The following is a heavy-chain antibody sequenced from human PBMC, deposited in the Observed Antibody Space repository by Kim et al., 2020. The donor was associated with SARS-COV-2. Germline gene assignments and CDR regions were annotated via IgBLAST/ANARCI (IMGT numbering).Heavy chain of an antibody. CDR3: AREGIPAPDYYGMDV. V-gene: IGHV3-48*03. D-gene: IGHD6-13*01. Sequence: APVKGRFTTSRDTAKNSLYLQMNSLRAEDTAVYYCAREGIPAPDYYGMDVWGRGTTVTVSS. J-gene: IGHJ6*02.